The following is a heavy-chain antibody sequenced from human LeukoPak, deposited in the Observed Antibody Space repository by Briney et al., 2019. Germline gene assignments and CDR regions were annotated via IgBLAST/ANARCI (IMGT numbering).Heavy chain of an antibody. J-gene: IGHJ4*02. CDR2: IYHSGST. CDR1: GYSISSGYY. V-gene: IGHV4-38-2*02. CDR3: ARSFGPGLAAAGPSLY. D-gene: IGHD6-13*01. Sequence: SETLSLTCTVSGYSISSGYYWGWIRQPPGKGLEWIGSIYHSGSTYYNPSLRSRVTITVDTTRNQFSLNLSSVTAADTAVYYCARSFGPGLAAAGPSLYWGQGTLVTVSS.